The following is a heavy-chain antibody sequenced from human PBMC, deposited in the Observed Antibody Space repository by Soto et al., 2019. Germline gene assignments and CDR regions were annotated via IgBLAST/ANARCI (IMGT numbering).Heavy chain of an antibody. D-gene: IGHD3-3*01. CDR3: ARSSRGFGVVIEDYYYGMDV. V-gene: IGHV1-69*13. CDR2: IIPIFGTA. Sequence: SVKVSCKASGGTFSSYAISWVRQAPGQGLEWMGGIIPIFGTANYAQKFQGRVTITADESTSTAYMELSSLRSEDTAVYYCARSSRGFGVVIEDYYYGMDVWGQGTTVTSP. CDR1: GGTFSSYA. J-gene: IGHJ6*02.